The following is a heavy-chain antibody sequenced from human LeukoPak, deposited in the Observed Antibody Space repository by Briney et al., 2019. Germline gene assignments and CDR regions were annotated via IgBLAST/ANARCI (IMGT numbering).Heavy chain of an antibody. Sequence: SVKVSCKASGGTFSTYAISWVRQAPGQGLEWMGGIIPMFGATNYAQKFQGRVTITTDESTSTAYMELSSLRSEDTAVYYCARDLPSSSGFDYWGQGTLATVSS. V-gene: IGHV1-69*05. CDR1: GGTFSTYA. J-gene: IGHJ4*02. CDR2: IIPMFGAT. D-gene: IGHD6-19*01. CDR3: ARDLPSSSGFDY.